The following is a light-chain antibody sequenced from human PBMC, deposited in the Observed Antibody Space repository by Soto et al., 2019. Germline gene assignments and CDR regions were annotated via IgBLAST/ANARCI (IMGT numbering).Light chain of an antibody. V-gene: IGKV3-15*01. CDR1: QSVSSN. Sequence: EIVMTPSPATLSVSPGERASLSCRASQSVSSNLAWYQQKPGQAPRLLIHGASTRATGIPARFSGSGSGTDFTLTISSLEPEDFAFYFCQQRSHWPTFGQGTKVDIK. J-gene: IGKJ1*01. CDR2: GAS. CDR3: QQRSHWPT.